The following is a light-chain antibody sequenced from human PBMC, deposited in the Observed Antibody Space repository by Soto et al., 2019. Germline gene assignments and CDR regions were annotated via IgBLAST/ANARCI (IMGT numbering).Light chain of an antibody. CDR1: QSVSSY. V-gene: IGKV3-20*01. CDR3: KQYGSSIT. Sequence: DIVLTQSPATLSLSPGDRATLSCRASQSVSSYLAWYQQKPGQAPRLLIYGASSRATGIQDSFSGSGSGTEFTLTIKRLEPEDFAVYYCKQYGSSITCGQGTRLEIK. J-gene: IGKJ5*01. CDR2: GAS.